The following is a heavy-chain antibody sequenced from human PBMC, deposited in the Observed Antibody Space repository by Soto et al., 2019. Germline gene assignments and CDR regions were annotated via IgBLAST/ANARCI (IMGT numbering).Heavy chain of an antibody. J-gene: IGHJ4*02. CDR3: ARARALEHSSWHFDY. CDR1: GYSFTSYW. V-gene: IGHV5-51*01. CDR2: IYPGDSDT. Sequence: GESLKISCKGSGYSFTSYWIGWVRQMPGKGLEWMGIIYPGDSDTRYSPSFQGQVTITADKSISTAYLQWSSLKASDTAMYYCARARALEHSSWHFDYWGQGTLVTVSS. D-gene: IGHD6-6*01.